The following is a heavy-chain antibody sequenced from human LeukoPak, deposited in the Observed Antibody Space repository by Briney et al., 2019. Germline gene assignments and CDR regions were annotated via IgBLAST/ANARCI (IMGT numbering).Heavy chain of an antibody. D-gene: IGHD3-22*01. CDR1: GFTFSSYG. CDR3: AKDTYYYDSSGYYYVNY. CDR2: ISYDGSNK. Sequence: GALRLSCAASGFTFSSYGMHWVRQAPGKGLEWVAVISYDGSNKYYADSVKGRFTISRDNSKNTLYLQMNSLRAEDTAVYYCAKDTYYYDSSGYYYVNYWGQGTLATVSS. V-gene: IGHV3-30*18. J-gene: IGHJ4*02.